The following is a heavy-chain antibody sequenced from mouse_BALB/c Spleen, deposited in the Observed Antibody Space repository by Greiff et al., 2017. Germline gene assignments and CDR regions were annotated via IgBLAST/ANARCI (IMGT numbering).Heavy chain of an antibody. Sequence: QVQLQQPGAELVKPGASVKLSCKASGYTLTSYWMHWVKQRPGQGLEWIGEIDPSDSYTNYNQKFKGKATLTVDKSSSTAYMQLSSLTSEDSAVYYCARNYRYDAWFAYWGQGTLVTVSA. J-gene: IGHJ3*01. CDR1: GYTLTSYW. CDR3: ARNYRYDAWFAY. V-gene: IGHV1-69*02. CDR2: IDPSDSYT. D-gene: IGHD2-14*01.